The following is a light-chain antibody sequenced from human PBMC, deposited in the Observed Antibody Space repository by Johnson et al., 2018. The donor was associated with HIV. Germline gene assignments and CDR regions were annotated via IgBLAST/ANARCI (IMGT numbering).Light chain of an antibody. CDR1: SSNIGNNY. CDR3: GTWDNSLSTGGV. V-gene: IGLV1-51*01. Sequence: QLVLTQPPSVSAAPGQKVTISCSGSSSNIGNNYVSWYQQLPGTAPKLLIYENNKRPSGIPDRFSGSKSGTSATLGITRLQTGDEADYYCGTWDNSLSTGGVFGTGTKVIVL. CDR2: ENN. J-gene: IGLJ1*01.